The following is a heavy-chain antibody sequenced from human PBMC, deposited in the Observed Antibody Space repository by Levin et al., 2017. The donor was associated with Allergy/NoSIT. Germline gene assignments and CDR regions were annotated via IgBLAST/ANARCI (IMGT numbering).Heavy chain of an antibody. J-gene: IGHJ4*02. CDR2: ISGSGGST. D-gene: IGHD3-22*01. CDR3: AKDDYYDSSGYYSDY. CDR1: GFTFSSYA. V-gene: IGHV3-23*01. Sequence: GESLKISCAASGFTFSSYAMSWVRQAPGKGLEWVSAISGSGGSTYYADSVKGRFTISRDNSKNTLYLQMNSLRAEDTAVYYCAKDDYYDSSGYYSDYWGQGTLVTVSS.